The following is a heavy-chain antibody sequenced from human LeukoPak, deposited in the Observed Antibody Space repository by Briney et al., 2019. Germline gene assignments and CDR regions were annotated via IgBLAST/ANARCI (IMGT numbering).Heavy chain of an antibody. J-gene: IGHJ4*02. Sequence: GGSLRLSCAASGFTFNSYSMNWVRQAPGKGLEWVSSISSSSSYIYYADSVKGRFTISRDNAKNSLYLQMNSLRAEDTAVYYCARESSTVTTRLVDYWGQGTLVTVSS. CDR2: ISSSSSYI. CDR1: GFTFNSYS. CDR3: ARESSTVTTRLVDY. V-gene: IGHV3-21*01. D-gene: IGHD4-11*01.